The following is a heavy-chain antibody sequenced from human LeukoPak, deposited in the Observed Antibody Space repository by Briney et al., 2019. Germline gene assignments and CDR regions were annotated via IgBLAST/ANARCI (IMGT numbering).Heavy chain of an antibody. J-gene: IGHJ6*03. CDR3: ARGHSSWLWYMDV. CDR2: IYYSGST. CDR1: GGSISSSSYY. D-gene: IGHD6-13*01. Sequence: SETLSLTCTVSGGSISSSSYYWGWIRQPPGKGLEWIGSIYYSGSTYYNPSPKSRVTISVDTSKNQFSLKLSSVTAADTAVYYCARGHSSWLWYMDVWGKGTTVTVSS. V-gene: IGHV4-39*07.